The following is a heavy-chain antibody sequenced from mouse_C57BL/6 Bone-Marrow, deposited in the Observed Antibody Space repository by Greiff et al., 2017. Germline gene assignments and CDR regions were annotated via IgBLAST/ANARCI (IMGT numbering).Heavy chain of an antibody. CDR3: AREDYAMDY. Sequence: VQLQQPGAELVKPGASVKLSCKASGYTFTSYWMHWVKQRPGQGLEWIGEIDPSDSYTNYNQKFKGKSTLTVDKSSSTAYMQLSSLTSEDSAVYYCAREDYAMDYWGQGTSVTVSS. CDR2: IDPSDSYT. V-gene: IGHV1-69*01. J-gene: IGHJ4*01. CDR1: GYTFTSYW.